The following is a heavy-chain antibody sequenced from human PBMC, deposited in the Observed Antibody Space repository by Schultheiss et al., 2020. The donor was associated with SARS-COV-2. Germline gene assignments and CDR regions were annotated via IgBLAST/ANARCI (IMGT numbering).Heavy chain of an antibody. V-gene: IGHV4-38-2*01. D-gene: IGHD2-15*01. Sequence: SETLSLTCGVSGYSISSGYYWGWIRQPPGKGLEWIGSIYHSGSTYYNPSLKSRVTISVDTSKNQVSLKLSSVTAADTAVYYCARHRYHFDYWGQGTLVTVSS. CDR1: GYSISSGYY. CDR2: IYHSGST. J-gene: IGHJ4*02. CDR3: ARHRYHFDY.